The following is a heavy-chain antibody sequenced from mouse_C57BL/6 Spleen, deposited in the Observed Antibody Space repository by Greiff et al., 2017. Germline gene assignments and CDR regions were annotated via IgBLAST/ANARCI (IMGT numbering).Heavy chain of an antibody. CDR2: IYPGDGDT. J-gene: IGHJ2*01. Sequence: QVHVKQSGAELVKPGASVKISCKASGYAFSSYWMNWVKQRPGKGLEWIGQIYPGDGDTNYNGKFKGKATLTADKSSSTAYMQLSSLTSEDSAVYFCARSGAGTVVGFDYWGQGTTLTVSS. D-gene: IGHD4-1*01. V-gene: IGHV1-80*01. CDR3: ARSGAGTVVGFDY. CDR1: GYAFSSYW.